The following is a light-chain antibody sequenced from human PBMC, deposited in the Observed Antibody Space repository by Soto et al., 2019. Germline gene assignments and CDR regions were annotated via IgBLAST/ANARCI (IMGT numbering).Light chain of an antibody. CDR1: QSVTRN. CDR2: VAS. Sequence: EIVMTQSPVTLSVSPGERATLSCRASQSVTRNVAWYQQRPGLAPRLLISVASDRAAGIPGRFSGSGSGTEFTLTINSLQSEDFAVYYCQQYKDWPWTFGQGTKVDIK. CDR3: QQYKDWPWT. V-gene: IGKV3-15*01. J-gene: IGKJ1*01.